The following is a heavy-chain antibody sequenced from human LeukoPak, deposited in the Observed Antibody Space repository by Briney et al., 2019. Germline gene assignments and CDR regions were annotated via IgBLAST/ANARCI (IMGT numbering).Heavy chain of an antibody. Sequence: PGGSLRLSCAASGFTFSSYAMSWVRQAPGKGLEWVTAISGSGGSTYYADSVKGRFTISRDNSKNTLYLQMNSLRAEDTAVYYCAKDSYYDFWSDYWGQGTLVTVSS. V-gene: IGHV3-23*01. J-gene: IGHJ4*02. CDR2: ISGSGGST. CDR1: GFTFSSYA. CDR3: AKDSYYDFWSDY. D-gene: IGHD3-3*01.